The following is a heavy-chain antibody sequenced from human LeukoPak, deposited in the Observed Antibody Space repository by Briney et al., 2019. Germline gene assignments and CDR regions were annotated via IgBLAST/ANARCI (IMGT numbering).Heavy chain of an antibody. CDR1: GFTFSSYA. CDR3: AKAGSSGWYVSLADY. CDR2: ISGSGGST. Sequence: GGSLRLSCAASGFTFSSYAMSWVRQAPGKGLEWVSAISGSGGSTYCADSVKGRFTISRDNSKNTLYLQMNSLRAEDTAVYYCAKAGSSGWYVSLADYWGQGTLVTVSS. D-gene: IGHD6-19*01. J-gene: IGHJ4*02. V-gene: IGHV3-23*01.